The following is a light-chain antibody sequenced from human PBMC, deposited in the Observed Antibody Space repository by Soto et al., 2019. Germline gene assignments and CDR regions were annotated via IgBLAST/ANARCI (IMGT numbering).Light chain of an antibody. Sequence: EIVLTQSPATLSLSPGERATLSCRASQSVSSYLAWYQQKPGQAPRLLIYAASTRATGIPDRFSGSGAGTDFALTISILEPGDFAVYYCQVYGSSPKTFGQGTKVEIK. J-gene: IGKJ1*01. CDR2: AAS. CDR1: QSVSSY. CDR3: QVYGSSPKT. V-gene: IGKV3-20*01.